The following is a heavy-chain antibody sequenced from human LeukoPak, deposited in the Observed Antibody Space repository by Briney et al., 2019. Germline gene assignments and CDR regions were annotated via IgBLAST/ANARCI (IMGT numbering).Heavy chain of an antibody. V-gene: IGHV3-9*03. J-gene: IGHJ3*02. CDR3: AKLVGSGSYYAPTDDAFDI. Sequence: GGSLRLSCAASGFTFDDYAMHWVRQAPGKGLEWVSGISWNSGNIGYADSVKGRFTISRDNAKNSLYLQMNSLRAEDMALYYCAKLVGSGSYYAPTDDAFDIWGQGTMVTVSS. CDR1: GFTFDDYA. CDR2: ISWNSGNI. D-gene: IGHD3-10*01.